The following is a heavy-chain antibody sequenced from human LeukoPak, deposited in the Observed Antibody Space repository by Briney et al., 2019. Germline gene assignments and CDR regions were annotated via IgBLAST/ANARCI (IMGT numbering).Heavy chain of an antibody. Sequence: PSETLSLTCAVYGGSFSGYYWSWIRQPPGKGLECIGEINHSGSTNYNPSLKSRVTISVDTSKNQFSLKLSSVTAADTAVYYCAGGPLGHGYNFPYYFDYWGQRTLVTVSS. J-gene: IGHJ4*02. D-gene: IGHD5-24*01. CDR2: INHSGST. V-gene: IGHV4-34*01. CDR3: AGGPLGHGYNFPYYFDY. CDR1: GGSFSGYY.